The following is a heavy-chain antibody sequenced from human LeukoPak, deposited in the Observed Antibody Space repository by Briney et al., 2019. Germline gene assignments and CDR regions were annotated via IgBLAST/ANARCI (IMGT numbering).Heavy chain of an antibody. Sequence: ASVKVSCKASGYTFTGYYMHWVRQAPGQGLEWMGWINPNSGGTNYAQKFQGRVTMTRDTSISTAHMELSRLRSDDTAVYYCARGWDFWSGYYILDFDYWGQGTLVTVSS. V-gene: IGHV1-2*02. D-gene: IGHD3-3*01. CDR1: GYTFTGYY. J-gene: IGHJ4*02. CDR2: INPNSGGT. CDR3: ARGWDFWSGYYILDFDY.